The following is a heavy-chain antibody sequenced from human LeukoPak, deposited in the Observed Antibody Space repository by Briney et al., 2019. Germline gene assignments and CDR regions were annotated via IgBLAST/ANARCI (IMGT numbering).Heavy chain of an antibody. CDR1: AGSISSGGYY. D-gene: IGHD6-13*01. CDR2: IYYRGST. V-gene: IGHV4-31*03. J-gene: IGHJ4*02. Sequence: TLSLTCTVSAGSISSGGYYWSWIRQHPGEGLDWIGYIYYRGSTYYNPSLKGGLTIPVDTTKNQFSLKLSPVTAADTAVYYCARGSSSSSWYFDYCRQGTLVSVSS. CDR3: ARGSSSSSWYFDY.